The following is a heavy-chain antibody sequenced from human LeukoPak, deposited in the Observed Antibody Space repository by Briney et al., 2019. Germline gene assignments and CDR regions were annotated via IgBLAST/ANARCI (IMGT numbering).Heavy chain of an antibody. CDR1: GFTFSSYG. CDR3: ARGGITIFGVVSYMDV. CDR2: ISSSSSTI. J-gene: IGHJ6*03. D-gene: IGHD3-3*01. V-gene: IGHV3-48*01. Sequence: GGSLRLSCAASGFTFSSYGMTGGRQAPGKGLVWGSYISSSSSTIYYADSVKGRFTISRDNAKNSLYLQLNTLRAEDTALYYCARGGITIFGVVSYMDVWGKGTTVTVSS.